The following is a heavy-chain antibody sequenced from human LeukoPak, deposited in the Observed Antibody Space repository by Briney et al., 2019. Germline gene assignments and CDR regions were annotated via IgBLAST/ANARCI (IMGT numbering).Heavy chain of an antibody. J-gene: IGHJ4*02. D-gene: IGHD3-22*01. V-gene: IGHV4-34*01. CDR2: INHSGRT. Sequence: KTSETLSLTCAVYGGSFSGYYWSWIRQPPGKGLEWIGEINHSGRTNYNPSLKSRVTISVDTSKNQFSLKLSSVTAADTAVYYCASRSGYYYTGDYWGQGTLVTVSS. CDR3: ASRSGYYYTGDY. CDR1: GGSFSGYY.